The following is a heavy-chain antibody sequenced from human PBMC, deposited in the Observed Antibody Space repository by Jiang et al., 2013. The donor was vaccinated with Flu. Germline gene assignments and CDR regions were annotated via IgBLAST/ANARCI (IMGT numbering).Heavy chain of an antibody. CDR1: GYTFTDYY. D-gene: IGHD3-10*02. CDR2: VDPEDGET. J-gene: IGHJ4*02. V-gene: IGHV1-69-2*01. CDR3: ATCSGSYYCANLDY. Sequence: SCKVSGYTFTDYYMHWVQQAPGKGLEWMGLVDPEDGETIYAEKFQGRVTITADTSTDTAYMELSSLRSEDTAVYYCATCSGSYYCANLDYWGQGTLVTVSS.